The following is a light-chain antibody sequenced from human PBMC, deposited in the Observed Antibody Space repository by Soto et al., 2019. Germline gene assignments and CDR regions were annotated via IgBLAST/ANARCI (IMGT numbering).Light chain of an antibody. CDR1: QSISYW. J-gene: IGKJ1*01. CDR2: DAS. Sequence: DIQMTQSPSTLSASVGDRVTITCRASQSISYWLAWYQQKPGKAPKILIYDASSLESGVPSRFSGSRSGTEFTLTISSLQPDDFATYYCQQYNSFPWTFGQGTKVDI. CDR3: QQYNSFPWT. V-gene: IGKV1-5*01.